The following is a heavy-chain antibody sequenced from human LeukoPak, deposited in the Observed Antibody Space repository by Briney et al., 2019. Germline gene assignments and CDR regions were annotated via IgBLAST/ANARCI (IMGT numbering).Heavy chain of an antibody. J-gene: IGHJ4*02. CDR2: ISYDGSNK. D-gene: IGHD6-6*01. CDR1: GFTFRSYA. V-gene: IGHV3-30-3*01. CDR3: ARDSGPYSSSSGEYDY. Sequence: GGSLRLSCAASGFTFRSYAMHWVRQAPGKGLEWVAVISYDGSNKYYADSVKGRFTISRDNSKNTLYLQMNSLRAEDTAVYYCARDSGPYSSSSGEYDYWSQGTLVTVSS.